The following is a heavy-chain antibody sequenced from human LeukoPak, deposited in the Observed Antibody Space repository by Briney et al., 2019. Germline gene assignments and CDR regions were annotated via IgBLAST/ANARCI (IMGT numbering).Heavy chain of an antibody. J-gene: IGHJ1*01. CDR1: GFTFSSYA. CDR2: ISYDGSNK. CDR3: ARDPTPRYSKYFQH. V-gene: IGHV3-30*04. Sequence: GGSLRLSCAASGFTFSSYAMHWVRQAPGKGLEWVAVISYDGSNKYYADSVKGRFTISRDNSKNTLYLQMNSLRAEDTAVYYCARDPTPRYSKYFQHWGQGTLVTVSS. D-gene: IGHD1-14*01.